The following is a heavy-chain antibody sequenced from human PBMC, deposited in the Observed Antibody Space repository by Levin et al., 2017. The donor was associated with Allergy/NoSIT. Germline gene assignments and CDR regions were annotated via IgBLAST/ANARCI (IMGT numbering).Heavy chain of an antibody. Sequence: GGSLRLSCAASEFSFSSYVMNWVRQAPGKGLEWVSSISRSSSYIYYADSVKGRFTISRDDAKNSLYLQMNSLRAEDTAVYYCARDGRMWGGGYPYWYFDLWGRGTLVTVSS. CDR3: ARDGRMWGGGYPYWYFDL. CDR2: ISRSSSYI. J-gene: IGHJ2*01. CDR1: EFSFSSYV. V-gene: IGHV3-21*06. D-gene: IGHD1-26*01.